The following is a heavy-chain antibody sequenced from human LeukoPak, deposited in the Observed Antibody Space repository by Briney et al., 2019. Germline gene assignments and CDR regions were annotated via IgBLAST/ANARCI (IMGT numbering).Heavy chain of an antibody. V-gene: IGHV4-39*07. CDR3: ARLSWGYQLLNTRGFDI. D-gene: IGHD2-2*01. Sequence: PSETLSLTCTVSGGSISSSSYYWGWIRQPPGKGLEWIGSIYYSGSTYYNPSLKSRVTISVDTSKNQFSLKLSSVTAADTAVYYCARLSWGYQLLNTRGFDIWGQGTMVTVSS. CDR1: GGSISSSSYY. J-gene: IGHJ3*02. CDR2: IYYSGST.